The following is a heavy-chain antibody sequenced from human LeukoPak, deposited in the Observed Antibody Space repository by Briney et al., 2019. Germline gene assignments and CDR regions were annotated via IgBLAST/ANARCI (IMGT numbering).Heavy chain of an antibody. J-gene: IGHJ4*02. Sequence: GGSLRLSCAASGFTFSSYWMSWVRQAPGKGLEWVANIKQDGSEKYYVDSVKGRFTISRDNAKNSLYLQMNSLRAEDTAVYYCARDRDGSGWYNYVYYFDYWGQGTLVTVSS. D-gene: IGHD6-19*01. CDR3: ARDRDGSGWYNYVYYFDY. V-gene: IGHV3-7*01. CDR1: GFTFSSYW. CDR2: IKQDGSEK.